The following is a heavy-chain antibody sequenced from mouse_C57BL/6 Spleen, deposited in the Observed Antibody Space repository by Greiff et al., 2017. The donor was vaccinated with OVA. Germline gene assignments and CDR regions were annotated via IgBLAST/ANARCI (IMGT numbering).Heavy chain of an antibody. Sequence: QVQLQQPGAELVKPGASVKLSCKASGYTFTSYWMQWVKQRPGQGLEWIGEIDPSDSYTNYNQKFKGKATLTVDTSSSTAYMQLSSLTSEDSAVYYCARRGKGYFDYWGHGTTLTVSS. CDR2: IDPSDSYT. V-gene: IGHV1-50*01. CDR1: GYTFTSYW. CDR3: ARRGKGYFDY. J-gene: IGHJ2*01.